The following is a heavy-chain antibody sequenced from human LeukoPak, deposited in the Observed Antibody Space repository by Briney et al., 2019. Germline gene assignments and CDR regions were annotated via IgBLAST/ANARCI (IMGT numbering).Heavy chain of an antibody. J-gene: IGHJ6*04. CDR3: ARGMAGLYGMDV. D-gene: IGHD2-8*01. Sequence: PGRSLRLSCAASGFTFSSYGMHWVRQAPGKGLEWVAVIWYDGSNKYYADSVKGRFTISRDSSKNTLYLQMNSLRAEDTAVYYCARGMAGLYGMDVGQRDHGHRLL. V-gene: IGHV3-33*01. CDR2: IWYDGSNK. CDR1: GFTFSSYG.